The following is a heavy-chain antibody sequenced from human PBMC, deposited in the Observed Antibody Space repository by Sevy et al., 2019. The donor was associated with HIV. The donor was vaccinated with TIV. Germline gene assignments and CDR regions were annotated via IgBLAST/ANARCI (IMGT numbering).Heavy chain of an antibody. CDR2: ITASSRFK. J-gene: IGHJ4*02. V-gene: IGHV3-21*01. D-gene: IGHD1-26*01. Sequence: GGSLRLSCAASGFTLSWHDMSWVRQAPGKSLEWSSSITASSRFKHYAASVRGRFTISRDNSGNSLFLQMNSLRADDTAVYYCARGPYGWEFPQGGQGTLVTVSS. CDR1: GFTLSWHD. CDR3: ARGPYGWEFPQ.